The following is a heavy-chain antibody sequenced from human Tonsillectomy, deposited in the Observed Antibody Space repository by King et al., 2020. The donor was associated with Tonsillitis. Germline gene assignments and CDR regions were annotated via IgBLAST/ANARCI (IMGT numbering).Heavy chain of an antibody. CDR3: ARXLIRYXYGMXV. CDR1: XXXFXSXW. D-gene: IGHD3-16*01. Sequence: VQLVESGGXLVQXGGXLRLSCXASXXXFXSXWMHWVRQAPGKXLVWVSRINSDGSSTSYADSVKGRFTISRDNAKNTLYLQMNSLRAEDTAVYYCARXLIRYXYGMXVWGXXTTVTV. CDR2: INSDGSST. J-gene: IGHJ6*01. V-gene: IGHV3-74*01.